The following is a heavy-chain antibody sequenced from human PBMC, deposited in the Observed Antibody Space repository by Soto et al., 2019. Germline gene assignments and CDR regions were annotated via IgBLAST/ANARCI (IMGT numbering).Heavy chain of an antibody. V-gene: IGHV3-30*18. CDR1: GFTFSSYG. CDR3: AKGFPAVRGVIPYYYYGMDV. CDR2: ISYDGSNK. D-gene: IGHD3-10*01. J-gene: IGHJ6*02. Sequence: VGSLRLSCAASGFTFSSYGMHWVRQAPGKGLEWVAVISYDGSNKYYADSVKGRLTISRDNSKNTLYLQMNSLRAEDTAVYYCAKGFPAVRGVIPYYYYGMDVWGQGTTVTVSS.